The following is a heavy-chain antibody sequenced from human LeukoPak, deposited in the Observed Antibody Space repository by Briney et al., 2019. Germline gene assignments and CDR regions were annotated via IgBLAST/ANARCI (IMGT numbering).Heavy chain of an antibody. CDR3: ARGSSYSGALWFGVSNWFDP. J-gene: IGHJ5*02. V-gene: IGHV3-33*01. CDR2: IWYDGSNK. CDR1: GFTFSSYG. Sequence: GGSPRLSCAASGFTFSSYGMHWVRQAPGKGLEWVAVIWYDGSNKYYADSVKGRFTISRDNSKNTLYLQMNSLRAEDTAVYYCARGSSYSGALWFGVSNWFDPWGQGTLVTVSS. D-gene: IGHD3-10*01.